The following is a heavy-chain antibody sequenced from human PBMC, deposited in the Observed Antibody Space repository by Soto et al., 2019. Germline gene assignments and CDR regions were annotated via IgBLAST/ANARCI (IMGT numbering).Heavy chain of an antibody. V-gene: IGHV3-23*01. J-gene: IGHJ6*02. CDR2: VGASGDNT. D-gene: IGHD2-15*01. CDR3: AKLGYCSGGTCYLDYYNGLDV. CDR1: GFTFNRFA. Sequence: EVQLLESGGGLVQPGGSLRLSCAASGFTFNRFAMTWVRQAPGKGLEWVSTVGASGDNTFYADSVKGRFTISRDNSGDTLFLQMNRLRAEDTALYYCAKLGYCSGGTCYLDYYNGLDVWVQGTTVTVSS.